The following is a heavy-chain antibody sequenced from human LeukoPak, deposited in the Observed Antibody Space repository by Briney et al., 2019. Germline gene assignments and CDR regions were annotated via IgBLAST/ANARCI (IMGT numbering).Heavy chain of an antibody. CDR1: GYTFTSHD. D-gene: IGHD3-22*01. J-gene: IGHJ5*02. CDR3: ARFVDYYDSSGPIS. Sequence: ASVKVSCKASGYTFTSHDISRVRQAPGQGLEWMGWISVYNGNTNYAQKLQGRVTMTTDTSTSTAYMELRSLRSDDTAVYYCARFVDYYDSSGPISWGQGTLVTVSS. CDR2: ISVYNGNT. V-gene: IGHV1-18*01.